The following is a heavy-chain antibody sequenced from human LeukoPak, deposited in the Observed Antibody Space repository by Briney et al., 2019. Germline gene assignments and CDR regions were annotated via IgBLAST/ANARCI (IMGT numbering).Heavy chain of an antibody. CDR2: IIPILGIA. V-gene: IGHV1-69*04. CDR3: ARDGYTDYYYYGMDV. Sequence: SVRVSCKASGGTFSSYAVSWVRQAPGQGLEWMGRIIPILGIANYAQKFQGRVTITADKSTSTAYMELSSLRSEDTAVYYCARDGYTDYYYYGMDVWGQGTTVTVSS. D-gene: IGHD5-24*01. CDR1: GGTFSSYA. J-gene: IGHJ6*02.